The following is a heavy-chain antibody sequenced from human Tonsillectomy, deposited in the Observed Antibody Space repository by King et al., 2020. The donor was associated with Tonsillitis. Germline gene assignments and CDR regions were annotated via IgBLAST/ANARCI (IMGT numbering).Heavy chain of an antibody. V-gene: IGHV1-2*02. J-gene: IGHJ5*02. Sequence: QLVQSGAEVKKPGASVKVSCKASGYTFTGCYMHWVRQAPGQGLEWMGWINPNSGGTNYAQKFQGRVTMTRDTSISTAYMELSRLRSDDTAVYYCARVPGGFGELYWFDPWGQGTLVTVSS. CDR1: GYTFTGCY. D-gene: IGHD3-10*01. CDR3: ARVPGGFGELYWFDP. CDR2: INPNSGGT.